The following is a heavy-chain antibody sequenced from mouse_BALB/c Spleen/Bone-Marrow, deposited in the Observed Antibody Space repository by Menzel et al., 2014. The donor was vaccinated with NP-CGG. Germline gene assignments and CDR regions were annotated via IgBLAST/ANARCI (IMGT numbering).Heavy chain of an antibody. D-gene: IGHD3-3*01. J-gene: IGHJ1*01. CDR1: GYSFTGYN. CDR2: IDPYYGGT. CDR3: ARVGDNRHLDV. V-gene: IGHV1-39*01. Sequence: VHVKQSGPELEKPGASVKISCKASGYSFTGYNMNWVKQSNGKSLEWIGNIDPYYGGTTYNQKFKGKATLTVDESSSTAYMQLKSLTSEDSAVYYCARVGDNRHLDVWGAGTTVTVSS.